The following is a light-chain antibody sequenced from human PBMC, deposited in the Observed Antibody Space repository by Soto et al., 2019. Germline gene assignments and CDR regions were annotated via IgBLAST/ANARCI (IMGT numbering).Light chain of an antibody. Sequence: QSVLTQPASVSGSPGQSITISCTGTSSDVGGYNYVSWYQHHPGKAPKLMIFDVSNRPSGGSNRFSGSKSGNTASLTISGLQPEDEADYYCSSDTTSNTRQIVFGTGTQGTVL. V-gene: IGLV2-14*03. CDR3: SSDTTSNTRQIV. J-gene: IGLJ1*01. CDR1: SSDVGGYNY. CDR2: DVS.